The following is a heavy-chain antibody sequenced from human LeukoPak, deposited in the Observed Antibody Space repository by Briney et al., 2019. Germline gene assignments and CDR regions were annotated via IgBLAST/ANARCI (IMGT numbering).Heavy chain of an antibody. D-gene: IGHD4-17*01. CDR2: INPNSGDT. J-gene: IGHJ4*02. Sequence: ASVKVSCKASGYAFTGYYMHWVRQAPGQGLEWMGRINPNSGDTNYAQKFQGRVTMTRDTSISTAYMELSRLRSDDTAVYYCASISPVTTNIIDYWGQGTLVTVSS. V-gene: IGHV1-2*06. CDR3: ASISPVTTNIIDY. CDR1: GYAFTGYY.